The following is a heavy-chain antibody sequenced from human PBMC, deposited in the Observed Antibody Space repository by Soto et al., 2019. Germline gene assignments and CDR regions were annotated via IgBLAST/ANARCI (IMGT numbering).Heavy chain of an antibody. J-gene: IGHJ4*02. Sequence: QLQLQESGPGLVKPSETLSLTCTVSAGSISSSSYFSGWIRQPPGKGLGWIGTMDYRGSTSYNPSLKSRVPISVDTSKNQFSLTLSSVTAADTAVYYCATRLYHSRGYYYVPYWGQGPLVTVSS. CDR3: ATRLYHSRGYYYVPY. V-gene: IGHV4-39*01. D-gene: IGHD3-22*01. CDR1: AGSISSSSYF. CDR2: MDYRGST.